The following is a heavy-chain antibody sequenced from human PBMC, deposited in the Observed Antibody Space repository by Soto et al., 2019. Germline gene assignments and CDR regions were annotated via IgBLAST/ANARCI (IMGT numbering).Heavy chain of an antibody. V-gene: IGHV3-48*02. CDR1: GFTFSSYS. CDR3: ALLSPRGYYWFQH. CDR2: ISSSSSSM. D-gene: IGHD3-22*01. Sequence: LRLSCAASGFTFSSYSMNWIRQAPGKGLEWVSHISSSSSSMSYADSVKGRFTISRDNAKNSLHLQMNSLKDEDTAVYYCALLSPRGYYWFQHWGQGTLVTVSS. J-gene: IGHJ1*01.